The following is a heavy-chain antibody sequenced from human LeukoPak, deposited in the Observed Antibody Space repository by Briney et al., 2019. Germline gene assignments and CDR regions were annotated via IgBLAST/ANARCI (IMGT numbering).Heavy chain of an antibody. D-gene: IGHD6-19*01. Sequence: SGGSLRLSCAASGFTFSSYAMSWVRQAPGKGREWVSALYGSGGSTYYADSVKGLFTISRDHPKNTLYLQMNSLRAEDTAVYYCAKDSRQWLANWFEPWGQGTLVTVSS. CDR2: LYGSGGST. CDR1: GFTFSSYA. V-gene: IGHV3-23*01. CDR3: AKDSRQWLANWFEP. J-gene: IGHJ5*02.